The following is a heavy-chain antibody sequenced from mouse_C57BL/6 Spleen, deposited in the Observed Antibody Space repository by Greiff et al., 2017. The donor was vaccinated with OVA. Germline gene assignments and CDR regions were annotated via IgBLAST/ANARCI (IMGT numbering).Heavy chain of an antibody. CDR2: ISSGGSYT. CDR1: GFTFSSYG. Sequence: EVQLQESGGDLVKPGGSLKLSCAASGFTFSSYGMSWVRQTPDKRLEWVATISSGGSYTYYPDSVKGRFTISRDNAKNTLYLQMSSLKSEDTAMYYCARHYDYDEDYYFDYWGQGTTLTVSS. D-gene: IGHD2-4*01. V-gene: IGHV5-6*01. J-gene: IGHJ2*01. CDR3: ARHYDYDEDYYFDY.